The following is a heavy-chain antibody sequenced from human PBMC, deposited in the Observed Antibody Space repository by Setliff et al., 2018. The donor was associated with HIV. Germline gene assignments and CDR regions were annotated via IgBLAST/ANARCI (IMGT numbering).Heavy chain of an antibody. J-gene: IGHJ4*02. D-gene: IGHD5-18*01. CDR3: ARGGYSYGF. V-gene: IGHV3-21*04. CDR1: GFTFSNYV. Sequence: PGGSLRLSCAASGFTFSNYVMNWVRLAPGKGLEWVSCISSSSSYIYYGDSVKGRFTISRDNAKTSLYLQMNSLRAEDTAVYYCARGGYSYGFWGQGTLVTVSS. CDR2: ISSSSSYI.